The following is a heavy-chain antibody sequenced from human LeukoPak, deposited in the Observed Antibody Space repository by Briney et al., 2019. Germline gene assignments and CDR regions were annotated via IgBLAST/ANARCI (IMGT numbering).Heavy chain of an antibody. CDR1: GGSFSGYY. V-gene: IGHV4-34*01. CDR2: INPSRNT. D-gene: IGHD3-3*01. CDR3: ARRYDFWSGYPPPLDY. Sequence: SETLSLTCAVFGGSFSGYYWNWIRQPPGKGLEWIGQINPSRNTNYNPSLKSRVTISVDTSKKQFSLKLSSVTAADTAVYYCARRYDFWSGYPPPLDYWGQGTLVTVSS. J-gene: IGHJ4*02.